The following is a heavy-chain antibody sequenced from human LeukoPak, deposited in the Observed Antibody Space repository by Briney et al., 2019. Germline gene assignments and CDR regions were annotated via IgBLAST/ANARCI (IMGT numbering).Heavy chain of an antibody. V-gene: IGHV3-23*01. J-gene: IGHJ4*02. CDR3: VKLFHYGSGSFSH. D-gene: IGHD3-10*01. CDR1: GFTFSSYS. CDR2: MSGDGETT. Sequence: PGGSLRLSCAASGFTFSSYSMNWVRQAPGKGLEWVSGMSGDGETTYYADSVKGRFTISRDNSKNTLYLQINSLRAEDTAVYYCVKLFHYGSGSFSHWGQGTLVTVSS.